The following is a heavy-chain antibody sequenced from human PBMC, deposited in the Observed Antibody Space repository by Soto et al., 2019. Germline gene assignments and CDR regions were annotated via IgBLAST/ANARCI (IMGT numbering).Heavy chain of an antibody. CDR1: GFTVSSNY. Sequence: GGSLRLSCAASGFTVSSNYMSWVRQAPGKGLEWVSVIYSGGSTYYADSVKGRFTISRDNSKNTLYLQMNSLRAEDTAVYYCARARFEIAAAGYFDYWGQGTLVTVSS. D-gene: IGHD6-13*01. CDR3: ARARFEIAAAGYFDY. J-gene: IGHJ4*02. V-gene: IGHV3-53*01. CDR2: IYSGGST.